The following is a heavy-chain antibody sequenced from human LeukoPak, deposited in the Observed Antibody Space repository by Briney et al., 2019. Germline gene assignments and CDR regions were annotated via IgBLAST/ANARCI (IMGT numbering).Heavy chain of an antibody. J-gene: IGHJ4*02. Sequence: ASVKVSCKASGYTFTSYGISWVRQAPGQGLEWMGWISAYNGNTNYAQKLQGRVTMTTDTSTSTAYTELRSLRSDDTAVYYCARARAYSSGWFPKDWGQGTLVTVSS. CDR1: GYTFTSYG. D-gene: IGHD6-19*01. CDR2: ISAYNGNT. V-gene: IGHV1-18*01. CDR3: ARARAYSSGWFPKD.